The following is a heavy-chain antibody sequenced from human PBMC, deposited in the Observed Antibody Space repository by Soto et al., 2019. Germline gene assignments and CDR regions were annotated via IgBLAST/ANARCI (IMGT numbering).Heavy chain of an antibody. J-gene: IGHJ4*02. V-gene: IGHV3-23*01. Sequence: GGSLRLSCAASGFTFISYGMSWVRQAPGKGLEWVSAISGSGGSTYYADSVKGRFTISRDNSKNTLYLQMNSLGAEDTAVYYCARSYSSSRLGLFPYWGQGTLVTVSS. D-gene: IGHD6-6*01. CDR1: GFTFISYG. CDR2: ISGSGGST. CDR3: ARSYSSSRLGLFPY.